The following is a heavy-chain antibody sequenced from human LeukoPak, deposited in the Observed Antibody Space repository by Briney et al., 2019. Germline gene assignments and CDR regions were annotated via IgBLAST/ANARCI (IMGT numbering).Heavy chain of an antibody. Sequence: GGSLRLSCAASGFTFSTYAMSWVRQAPGKGLEWVSSISSSSSYIYYADSVKGRFTISRDNAKNSLYLQMNSLRAEDTAVYYCARDRFEAADSKPPPYYYYGMDVWGQGTTVTVSS. CDR1: GFTFSTYA. V-gene: IGHV3-21*01. CDR3: ARDRFEAADSKPPPYYYYGMDV. CDR2: ISSSSSYI. J-gene: IGHJ6*02. D-gene: IGHD6-13*01.